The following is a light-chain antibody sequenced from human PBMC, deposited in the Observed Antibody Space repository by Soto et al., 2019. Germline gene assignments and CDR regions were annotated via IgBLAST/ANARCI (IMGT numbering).Light chain of an antibody. CDR2: DVT. Sequence: QSALTQPASVSGSPGQSITISCTGTSSDFGDYHYVSWYQLHPGKAPKLMIYDVTNRPSGVSNRFSASKSGNTASLTISGLQAEDEADYYCNSYTSSSTPYVFGTGTKLTVL. V-gene: IGLV2-14*03. J-gene: IGLJ1*01. CDR1: SSDFGDYHY. CDR3: NSYTSSSTPYV.